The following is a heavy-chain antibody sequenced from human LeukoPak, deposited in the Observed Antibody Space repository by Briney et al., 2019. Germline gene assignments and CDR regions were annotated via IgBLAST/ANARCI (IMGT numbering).Heavy chain of an antibody. D-gene: IGHD3-3*01. CDR1: GFTFSSYS. CDR2: ISSSSSYI. V-gene: IGHV3-21*04. CDR3: AKDRRYYDFWSGYYTDY. J-gene: IGHJ4*02. Sequence: GGSLRLSCAASGFTFSSYSMNWVRQAPGKGLEWVSSISSSSSYIYYADSVKGRFTISRDNSKNTLYLQMNSLRAEDTAVYYCAKDRRYYDFWSGYYTDYWGQGTLVTVSS.